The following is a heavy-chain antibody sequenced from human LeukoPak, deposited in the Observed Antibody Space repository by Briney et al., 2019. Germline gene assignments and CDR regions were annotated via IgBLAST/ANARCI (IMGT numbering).Heavy chain of an antibody. CDR3: AKDPHTYYYDSSGYSEGGFDY. V-gene: IGHV3-21*01. J-gene: IGHJ4*02. CDR1: GFTFSSYS. Sequence: PGGSLRLSCAASGFTFSSYSMNWVRQAPGKGLEWVSSISSSSSYIYYADSVKGRFTISRDNAKNSLYLQMNSLRAEDTAVYYCAKDPHTYYYDSSGYSEGGFDYWGQGTLVTVSS. D-gene: IGHD3-22*01. CDR2: ISSSSSYI.